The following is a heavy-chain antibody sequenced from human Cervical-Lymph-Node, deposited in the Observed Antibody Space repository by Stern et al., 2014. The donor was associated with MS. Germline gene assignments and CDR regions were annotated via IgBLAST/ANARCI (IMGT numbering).Heavy chain of an antibody. V-gene: IGHV5-51*03. Sequence: VQLVESGAELKKPGESLRISCKGSGYSLTNTWIGWVRQMPGKGLEWMGIIYPGDSETRYRPSFQGQVTISADKSINTAYLQWSSLKASDTAMYYCARGRGIALRPDYWGQGTLVTVSS. CDR1: GYSLTNTW. D-gene: IGHD6-13*01. CDR3: ARGRGIALRPDY. J-gene: IGHJ4*02. CDR2: IYPGDSET.